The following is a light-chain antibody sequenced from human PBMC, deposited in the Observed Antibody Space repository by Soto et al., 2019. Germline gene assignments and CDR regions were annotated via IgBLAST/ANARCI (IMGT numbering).Light chain of an antibody. J-gene: IGLJ1*01. CDR2: DVS. V-gene: IGLV2-11*01. Sequence: QSVLTQPRSVSGSPGQSVAISCTGTSSDVGAYNYVSWYQQHPGKVPKLMIYDVSKRPSGVPDRFSGSKSDNTASLTISGLQAEDEADYYCCPYAGGPFVFGTGTKVTVL. CDR3: CPYAGGPFV. CDR1: SSDVGAYNY.